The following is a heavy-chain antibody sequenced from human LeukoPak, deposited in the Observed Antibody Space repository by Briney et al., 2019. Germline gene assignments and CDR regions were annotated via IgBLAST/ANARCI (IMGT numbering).Heavy chain of an antibody. Sequence: ASVKVSCKASGYTFTSYDINWVRQAPGQGLEWMGWISAYNGNTNYAQKLQGRVTMTTDTSTSTAYMELRSLRSDDTAVYYCAGYSSSSGWFDPWGQGTLVTVSS. CDR2: ISAYNGNT. D-gene: IGHD6-13*01. V-gene: IGHV1-18*01. CDR3: AGYSSSSGWFDP. J-gene: IGHJ5*02. CDR1: GYTFTSYD.